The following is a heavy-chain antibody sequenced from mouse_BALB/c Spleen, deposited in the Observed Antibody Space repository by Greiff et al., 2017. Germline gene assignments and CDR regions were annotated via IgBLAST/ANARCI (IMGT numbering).Heavy chain of an antibody. CDR3: ARAYRYAAMDY. D-gene: IGHD2-14*01. J-gene: IGHJ4*01. CDR2: INPYNGDT. Sequence: EVQLQESGPELVKPGASVKISCNASGYSFTGYFMNWVMQSHGKSLEWIGRINPYNGDTFYNQKFKGKATLTVDKSSSTAHMELRSLASEDSAVYYCARAYRYAAMDYWGQGTSVTVSS. CDR1: GYSFTGYF. V-gene: IGHV1-20*02.